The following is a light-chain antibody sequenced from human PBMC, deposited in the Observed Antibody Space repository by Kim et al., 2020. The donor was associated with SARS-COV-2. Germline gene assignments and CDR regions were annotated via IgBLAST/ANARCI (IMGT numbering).Light chain of an antibody. CDR3: QQYNSYSLT. Sequence: DIQMTQSPSTLSASVGDRVTITCRASQSISSWLAWYQQKPGKAPKLLIYDASSLESGVPSRFSGSGSGTEFTLTISSLQPDDFATYYCQQYNSYSLTFGQGTKPEI. J-gene: IGKJ2*01. V-gene: IGKV1-5*01. CDR2: DAS. CDR1: QSISSW.